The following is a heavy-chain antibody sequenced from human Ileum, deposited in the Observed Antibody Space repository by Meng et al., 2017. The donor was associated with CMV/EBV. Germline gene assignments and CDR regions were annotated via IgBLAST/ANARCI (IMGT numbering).Heavy chain of an antibody. V-gene: IGHV3-23*01. CDR3: AKGTRLGELNAYFDY. J-gene: IGHJ4*02. D-gene: IGHD3-10*01. CDR2: ISGNGGSI. CDR1: GFTFRNYA. Sequence: SGFTFRNYAMSWVRPAPGKGLEWVSSISGNGGSIYYADSVEGRFTTSRDNSKDTLFLQMNSLRAEDTAVYYCAKGTRLGELNAYFDYWGQGTLVTVSS.